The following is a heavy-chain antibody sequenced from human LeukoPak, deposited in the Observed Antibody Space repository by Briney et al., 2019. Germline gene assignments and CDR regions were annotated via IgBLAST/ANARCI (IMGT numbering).Heavy chain of an antibody. CDR3: AKAPSIVGAILDWFDP. Sequence: GRSLRLSCAASGFTFSSYGMHWVRQAPGKGLEWVAVISYDGSNKYYADSVKGRFTISRDNSKNTLYLQMNSLRAEDTAVYYCAKAPSIVGAILDWFDPWGQGTLVTVSS. CDR1: GFTFSSYG. CDR2: ISYDGSNK. D-gene: IGHD1-26*01. V-gene: IGHV3-30*18. J-gene: IGHJ5*02.